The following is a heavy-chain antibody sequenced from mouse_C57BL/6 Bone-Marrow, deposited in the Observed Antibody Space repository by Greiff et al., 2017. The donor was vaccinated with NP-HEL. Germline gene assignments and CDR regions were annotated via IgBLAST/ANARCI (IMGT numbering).Heavy chain of an antibody. CDR1: GYTFTSYW. J-gene: IGHJ1*03. V-gene: IGHV1-55*01. D-gene: IGHD1-1*01. Sequence: VQLQQPGAELVKPGASVKMSCKASGYTFTSYWITWVKQRPGQGLEWIGDIYPGSGSTNYNEKFKSKATLTVDTSSSTAYMQLSSLTSEDSAVYYCAPLYYGSSYGYFDVWGTGTTVTVSS. CDR3: APLYYGSSYGYFDV. CDR2: IYPGSGST.